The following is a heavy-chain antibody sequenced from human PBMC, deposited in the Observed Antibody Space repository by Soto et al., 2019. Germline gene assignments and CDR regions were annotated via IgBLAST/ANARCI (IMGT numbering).Heavy chain of an antibody. CDR3: ARDKITGLFDY. CDR2: INHSGST. CDR1: GWPFSGYY. D-gene: IGHD2-8*02. Sequence: PSETLSHTSAVYGWPFSGYYWTWIRQPPGTGLEWIGEINHSGSTNYNPSLKSRVTISVDASKNQFSLKLTSVTAADTAVYYCARDKITGLFDYWGQGTLVTVS. J-gene: IGHJ4*02. V-gene: IGHV4-34*01.